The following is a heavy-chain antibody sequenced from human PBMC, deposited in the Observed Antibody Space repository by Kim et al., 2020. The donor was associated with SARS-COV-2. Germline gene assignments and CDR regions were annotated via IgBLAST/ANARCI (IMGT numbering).Heavy chain of an antibody. CDR2: ISYDGSNK. V-gene: IGHV3-30-3*01. CDR3: ARGKGIAAGGDF. CDR1: GFTFSSYA. Sequence: GGSLRLYCAASGFTFSSYAMHWVRQAPGKGLDWVALISYDGSNKYYADSVKGRFTISRDNSKNTLYLQMNSLRAEDTAVYYCARGKGIAAGGDFWGQGTLVTVSS. J-gene: IGHJ4*02. D-gene: IGHD6-13*01.